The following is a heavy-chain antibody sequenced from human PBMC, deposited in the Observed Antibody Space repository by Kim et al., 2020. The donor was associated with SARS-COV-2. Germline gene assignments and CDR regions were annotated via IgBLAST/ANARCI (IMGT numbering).Heavy chain of an antibody. Sequence: SETLSLTCTVSGGSISSGGYYWSWIRQHPGKGLEWIGYIYYSGSTYYNPSLKSRVTISVDTSKNQFSLKLSSVTAADTAVYYCARGYSRSYYFDYWGQGTLVTVSS. CDR1: GGSISSGGYY. CDR2: IYYSGST. D-gene: IGHD1-26*01. J-gene: IGHJ4*02. V-gene: IGHV4-31*03. CDR3: ARGYSRSYYFDY.